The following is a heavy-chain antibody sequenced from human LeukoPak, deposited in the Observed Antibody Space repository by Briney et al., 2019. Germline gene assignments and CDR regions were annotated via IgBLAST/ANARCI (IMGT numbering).Heavy chain of an antibody. Sequence: GGSLRLSCVTSGLIFDNYAMNWVRQAPGKGLEWVAFIGGSRTDNIYYSDSIKGRFTISRDNTKNAIYLDMTNLRAEDTAVYYCARDFDYGDYIDFWGQGTLVAVSS. J-gene: IGHJ4*02. CDR3: ARDFDYGDYIDF. CDR1: GLIFDNYA. V-gene: IGHV3-21*01. D-gene: IGHD4/OR15-4a*01. CDR2: IGGSRTDNI.